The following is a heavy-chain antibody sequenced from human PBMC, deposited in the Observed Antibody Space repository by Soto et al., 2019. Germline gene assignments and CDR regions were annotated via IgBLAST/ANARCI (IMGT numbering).Heavy chain of an antibody. D-gene: IGHD3-10*01. CDR3: ARGPYGSGSYNHYYGMDV. J-gene: IGHJ6*02. V-gene: IGHV4-39*07. CDR1: AGSVSADKYY. Sequence: SENLSLTSAVSAGSVSADKYYWAWIRQPPGKGLEWIATIHYRGSTYYATSLKSRVTIAVDKSKSQFSLKLSSVTAADTAVYYCARGPYGSGSYNHYYGMDVWSQGTTVTVSS. CDR2: IHYRGST.